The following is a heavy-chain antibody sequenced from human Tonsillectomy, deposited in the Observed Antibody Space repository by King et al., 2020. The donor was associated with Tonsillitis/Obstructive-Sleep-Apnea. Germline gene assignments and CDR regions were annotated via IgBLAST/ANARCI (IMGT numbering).Heavy chain of an antibody. CDR3: AKGQTVGDCSSARCLKTYYYYYGMDV. V-gene: IGHV3-23*04. CDR2: ISGSGDYT. D-gene: IGHD2-2*01. Sequence: DVQLVESGGGLVQPGGSLRLSCAASGFTFRTYAMSWVRQAPGKGLEWVSGISGSGDYTYYADSVKGRFTISRDNSNNTLYLQLKSLRAEDTAVYYCAKGQTVGDCSSARCLKTYYYYYGMDVWGQGTTVTVSS. CDR1: GFTFRTYA. J-gene: IGHJ6*02.